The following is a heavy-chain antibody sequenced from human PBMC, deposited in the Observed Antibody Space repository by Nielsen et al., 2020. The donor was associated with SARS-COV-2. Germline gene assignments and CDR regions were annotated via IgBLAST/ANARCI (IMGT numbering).Heavy chain of an antibody. Sequence: GGSLRLSCAASGFTVSSNYMSWVRQAPGTGLEWVSVIYSGGSTYYADSVKGRFTISRDISKNTLYLQMNSLRVGDTAVYYCASHYCSSTSCPDYYYMDVWGKGTTVTVSS. J-gene: IGHJ6*03. CDR3: ASHYCSSTSCPDYYYMDV. CDR1: GFTVSSNY. CDR2: IYSGGST. D-gene: IGHD2-2*01. V-gene: IGHV3-66*04.